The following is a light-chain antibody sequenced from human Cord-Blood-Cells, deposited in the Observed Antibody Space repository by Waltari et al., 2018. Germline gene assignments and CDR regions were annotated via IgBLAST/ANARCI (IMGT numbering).Light chain of an antibody. V-gene: IGKV1-39*01. J-gene: IGKJ3*01. CDR2: AAS. CDR1: QSISSY. Sequence: DIQMTQSPSSLSASVGDRVTITCRASQSISSYLNWYQQTPGKAPKLLIYAASSLQGGVPSRFRGSGSGTDFTLTSSSPQPEDFATYYCQQSYSTPLTFGPGTKVDIK. CDR3: QQSYSTPLT.